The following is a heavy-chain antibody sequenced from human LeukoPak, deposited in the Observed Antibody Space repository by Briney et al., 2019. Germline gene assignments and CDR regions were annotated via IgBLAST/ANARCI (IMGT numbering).Heavy chain of an antibody. J-gene: IGHJ4*02. Sequence: GESLRLSCTASGFTFGSWIIWVRQAPRKGLEWVASIKQDGSEKYYLDSVKGRFTMSRDSAKNSLYLQMSSLRAEDTAVYYCYDTSGHWGQGTLVTVSS. CDR1: GFTFGSW. CDR2: IKQDGSEK. V-gene: IGHV3-7*01. D-gene: IGHD3-22*01. CDR3: YDTSGH.